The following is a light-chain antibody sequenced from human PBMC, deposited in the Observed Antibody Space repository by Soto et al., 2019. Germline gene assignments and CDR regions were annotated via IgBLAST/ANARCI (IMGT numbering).Light chain of an antibody. V-gene: IGKV1-5*03. Sequence: DIQMTQSPSTLSASVGDRVSINCRASQSISAWLAWYQQKPGKAPRLLIYKASTLEIGVPSRFSGSGSGTEFTLTISSLQTDDVATYYCQQYNDYSWTFGQGNKFEIK. J-gene: IGKJ1*01. CDR3: QQYNDYSWT. CDR2: KAS. CDR1: QSISAW.